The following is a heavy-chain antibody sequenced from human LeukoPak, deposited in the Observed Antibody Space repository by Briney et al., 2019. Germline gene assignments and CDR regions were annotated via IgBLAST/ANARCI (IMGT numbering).Heavy chain of an antibody. Sequence: GGSLRLSCTASGFTFSSYAMSWVRQAPGKGLEWVSAISGSGGSTYYADSVKGRFTISRDNAKNSLYLQMNSLRAEDTAVYYCARVRVDGSGSYYNFPSYFDYWGQGTLVTVSS. CDR2: ISGSGGST. V-gene: IGHV3-23*01. CDR1: GFTFSSYA. CDR3: ARVRVDGSGSYYNFPSYFDY. D-gene: IGHD3-10*01. J-gene: IGHJ4*02.